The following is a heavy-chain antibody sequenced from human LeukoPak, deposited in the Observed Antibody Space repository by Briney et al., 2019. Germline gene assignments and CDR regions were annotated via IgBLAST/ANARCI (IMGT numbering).Heavy chain of an antibody. D-gene: IGHD5-12*01. J-gene: IGHJ6*02. Sequence: GGSLRLSCAASGFTFSSYSMNWVRQAPGKGLEWVSYISSSSSTIYYADSVKGRFTISRDNAKNSLYLQMNSLRAEDTAVYYCARVMVATAKYGMDVWGQGTTVTVSS. CDR3: ARVMVATAKYGMDV. V-gene: IGHV3-48*04. CDR1: GFTFSSYS. CDR2: ISSSSSTI.